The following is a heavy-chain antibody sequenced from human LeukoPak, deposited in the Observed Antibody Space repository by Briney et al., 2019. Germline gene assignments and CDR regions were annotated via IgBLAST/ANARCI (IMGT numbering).Heavy chain of an antibody. CDR1: GFTFSSYW. D-gene: IGHD2-21*01. CDR3: ARVLWPYYYYYGMDV. CDR2: INSDGSST. J-gene: IGHJ6*04. Sequence: GGSLRLPCAASGFTFSSYWMHWVRQAPGKGLVWVSRINSDGSSTSYADSVKGRFTISRDNAKNTLYLQMNSLRAEDTAVYYCARVLWPYYYYYGMDVWGKGTTVTVSS. V-gene: IGHV3-74*01.